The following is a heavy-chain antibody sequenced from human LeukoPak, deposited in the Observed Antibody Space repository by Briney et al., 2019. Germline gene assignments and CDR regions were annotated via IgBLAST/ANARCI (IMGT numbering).Heavy chain of an antibody. Sequence: SVKVSCKAFGDTFSRYAISWVRLAPGQGLEWMGGIIPVLGTANYAQKFQDRVTITADESTSTAYMELNSLKSEDTAVYYCATTGGDIYYYYMDVWGGGTTVTISS. J-gene: IGHJ6*03. D-gene: IGHD3-16*01. CDR3: ATTGGDIYYYYMDV. V-gene: IGHV1-69*13. CDR1: GDTFSRYA. CDR2: IIPVLGTA.